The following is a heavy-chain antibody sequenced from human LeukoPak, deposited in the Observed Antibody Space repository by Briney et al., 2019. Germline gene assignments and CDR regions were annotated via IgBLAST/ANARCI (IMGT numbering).Heavy chain of an antibody. CDR1: GGSISSYY. Sequence: SETLSLTCTVSGGSISSYYWSWIRQPPGKGLEWIGYIYYSGSTNYNPSLKSRVTISVDTSKNQFSLKLSSVTAADAAVYYCARGALRTTYYMDVWGKGTTVTVSS. CDR2: IYYSGST. CDR3: ARGALRTTYYMDV. D-gene: IGHD4-17*01. V-gene: IGHV4-59*01. J-gene: IGHJ6*03.